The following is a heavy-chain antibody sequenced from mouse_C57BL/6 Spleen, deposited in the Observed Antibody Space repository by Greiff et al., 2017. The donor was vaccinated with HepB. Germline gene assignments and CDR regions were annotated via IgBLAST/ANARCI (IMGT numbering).Heavy chain of an antibody. CDR2: IYPRSGNT. D-gene: IGHD1-1*01. CDR1: GYTFTSYG. J-gene: IGHJ1*03. CDR3: ASRNLQGVITTVVAAYWYFDV. Sequence: QVQLQQSGAELARPGASVKLSCKASGYTFTSYGISWVKQRTGQGLEWIGEIYPRSGNTYYNEKFKGKATLPADKSSSTAYMELRSLTVEDSAVYFCASRNLQGVITTVVAAYWYFDVWGTGTTVTVSS. V-gene: IGHV1-81*01.